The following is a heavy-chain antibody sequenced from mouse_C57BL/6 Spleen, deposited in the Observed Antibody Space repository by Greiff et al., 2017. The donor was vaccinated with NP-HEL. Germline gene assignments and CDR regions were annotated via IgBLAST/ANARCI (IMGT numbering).Heavy chain of an antibody. CDR2: IHPNSGST. Sequence: QVQLQQPGAELVKPGASVKLSCKASGYTFTSYWMHWVKQRPGQGLEWIGMIHPNSGSTNYNEKFKSKATLTVDKSSSTAYMQLSSLTSEDSAVYYCARGNYGNYHYAMDYWGQGTSVTVSS. CDR1: GYTFTSYW. D-gene: IGHD2-1*01. J-gene: IGHJ4*01. CDR3: ARGNYGNYHYAMDY. V-gene: IGHV1-64*01.